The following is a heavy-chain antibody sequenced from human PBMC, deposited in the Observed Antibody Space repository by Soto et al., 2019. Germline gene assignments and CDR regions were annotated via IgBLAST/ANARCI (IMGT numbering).Heavy chain of an antibody. CDR1: GFTFSSYA. CDR3: AKHFVNGEVDY. V-gene: IGHV3-23*01. D-gene: IGHD3-10*01. Sequence: EVQLLESGGGLVQPGGSLRLSCAASGFTFSSYAMSWVRQAPGKGLEWVSIISGSGGSTFYADSVKGRFTISGDNSKNTLYLQMNSLTAEDTAVCYCAKHFVNGEVDYWGQGTLVTVSS. J-gene: IGHJ4*02. CDR2: ISGSGGST.